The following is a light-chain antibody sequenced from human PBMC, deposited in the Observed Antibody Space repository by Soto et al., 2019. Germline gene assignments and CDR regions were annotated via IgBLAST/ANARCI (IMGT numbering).Light chain of an antibody. CDR3: SSYTSSSTEV. V-gene: IGLV2-14*01. CDR1: SSDLGYYNY. CDR2: DVS. Sequence: QSALTQPASVSGSPGQSIAISCTGTSSDLGYYNYVSWYQQRPGKAPKLIIYDVSSRPSGVSSLFSGSKSGNTASLTISGLQSEDEAVYYCSSYTSSSTEVFGTGTKLTVL. J-gene: IGLJ1*01.